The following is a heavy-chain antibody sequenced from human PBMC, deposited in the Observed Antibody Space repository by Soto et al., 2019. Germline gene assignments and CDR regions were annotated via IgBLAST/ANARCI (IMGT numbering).Heavy chain of an antibody. J-gene: IGHJ4*02. CDR1: GFTFSSYA. CDR2: ISGSGGST. Sequence: GGSLRLSCAASGFTFSSYAMSWVRQAPGKGLEWVSAISGSGGSTYYADSVKGRFTISRDNSKNTLYLQMNSLRAEDTAVYYCAKGLRGSSAPEAFDYWGQGTLVTVSS. D-gene: IGHD6-6*01. CDR3: AKGLRGSSAPEAFDY. V-gene: IGHV3-23*01.